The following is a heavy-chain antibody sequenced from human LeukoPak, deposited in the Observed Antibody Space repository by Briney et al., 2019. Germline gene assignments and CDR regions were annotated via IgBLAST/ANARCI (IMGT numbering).Heavy chain of an antibody. D-gene: IGHD6-13*01. Sequence: GGSLRLSCAASGFTFSSYAVSWVRQAPGKGLEWVSLISGSGSLTYYADSVKGRFTISRDNSKNTVYLQMNSLRAEDTAVYYCAKKRIAAAGKNDFDYWARERWSPSPQ. V-gene: IGHV3-23*01. CDR1: GFTFSSYA. J-gene: IGHJ4*02. CDR2: ISGSGSLT. CDR3: AKKRIAAAGKNDFDY.